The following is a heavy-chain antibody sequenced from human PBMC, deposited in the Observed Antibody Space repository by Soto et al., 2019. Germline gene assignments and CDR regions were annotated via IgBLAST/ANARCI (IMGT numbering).Heavy chain of an antibody. CDR3: AKAPIESCGGARCYAFYY. CDR1: GFTFSNYA. D-gene: IGHD2-21*01. CDR2: ITGRGGST. J-gene: IGHJ4*02. Sequence: EVQLLEVGGGLVQPGGSLRLSCAASGFTFSNYAMSWVRQAPGKGLEWVSAITGRGGSTYHADSVKGRFTISRDNDKNTLYLQMNGLRAEDTAVYYCAKAPIESCGGARCYAFYYWGQGSLVTVSS. V-gene: IGHV3-23*01.